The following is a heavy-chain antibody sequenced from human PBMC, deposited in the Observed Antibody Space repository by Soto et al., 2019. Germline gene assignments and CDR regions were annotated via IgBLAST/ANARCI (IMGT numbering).Heavy chain of an antibody. CDR2: IHYSGTT. CDR1: GTSISSYY. Sequence: PSETLSLTCTVSGTSISSYYWSWIRQPPGKGLEWIANIHYSGTTNYSPSLASRVTLSVDTSKNQFSLKMTSVTAADRAMYFCARYNSYAIDYWGRGTLVTVLL. CDR3: ARYNSYAIDY. J-gene: IGHJ4*02. D-gene: IGHD2-8*01. V-gene: IGHV4-59*01.